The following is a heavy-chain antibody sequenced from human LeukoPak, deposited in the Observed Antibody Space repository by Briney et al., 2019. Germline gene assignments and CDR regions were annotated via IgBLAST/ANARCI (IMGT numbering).Heavy chain of an antibody. CDR1: GDSFSSVTDY. J-gene: IGHJ6*02. Sequence: SETLSLTCTVSGDSFSSVTDYWAWIRQPPGKGLEWIASGDYSGGTYYNPSLESRVAISADMSKNQFPLKLTSVTGADTAVYYCARDYGSGSYYYYYGMDVWGQGTTVTVSS. CDR3: ARDYGSGSYYYYYGMDV. D-gene: IGHD3-10*01. CDR2: GDYSGGT. V-gene: IGHV4-39*06.